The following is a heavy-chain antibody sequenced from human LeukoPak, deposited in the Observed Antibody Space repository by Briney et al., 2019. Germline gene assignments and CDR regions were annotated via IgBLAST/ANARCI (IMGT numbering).Heavy chain of an antibody. CDR3: TRVPHWGPGDY. J-gene: IGHJ4*02. V-gene: IGHV3-74*01. CDR2: IDFDGSTI. Sequence: GGSLRLSCAASGFTFSTYWMHWVRQAPGKGLEWVSRIDFDGSTINYADSVKDRFTISRDNAKNTLYLQMNYLRAEDSAVYYCTRVPHWGPGDYWGQGTLVTVSS. CDR1: GFTFSTYW. D-gene: IGHD3-16*01.